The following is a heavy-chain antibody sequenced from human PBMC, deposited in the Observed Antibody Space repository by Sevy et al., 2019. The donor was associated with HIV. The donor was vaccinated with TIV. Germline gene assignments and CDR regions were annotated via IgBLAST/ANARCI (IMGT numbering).Heavy chain of an antibody. D-gene: IGHD3-22*01. V-gene: IGHV4-38-2*02. Sequence: SETLSLTCAVSGYSIRSDDYWVWIRQPPGKGLEWIGNIYHSGSTYYNPSLKSRVTMSVDTSMNQFSLKLNSVTAADTAVYYCAREGLDSTSYHFDYWGQGTLVTVSS. J-gene: IGHJ4*02. CDR1: GYSIRSDDY. CDR2: IYHSGST. CDR3: AREGLDSTSYHFDY.